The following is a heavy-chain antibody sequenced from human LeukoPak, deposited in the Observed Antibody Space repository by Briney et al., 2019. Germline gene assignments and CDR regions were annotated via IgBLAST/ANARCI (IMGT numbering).Heavy chain of an antibody. Sequence: GGSLRLSCAASGFTFSDYSMNWVRQAPGKGLEWVSSISSSSSYIYYADSVKGRFTISRDNAKNSLYLQMNSLRAEDTAVYYCAREEGVRGVINYWGQGTLVTVSS. CDR2: ISSSSSYI. J-gene: IGHJ4*02. CDR1: GFTFSDYS. D-gene: IGHD3-10*01. CDR3: AREEGVRGVINY. V-gene: IGHV3-21*01.